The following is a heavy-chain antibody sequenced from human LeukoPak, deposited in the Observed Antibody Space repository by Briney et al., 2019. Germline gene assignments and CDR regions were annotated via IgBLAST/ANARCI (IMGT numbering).Heavy chain of an antibody. CDR3: ARYTAMVND. CDR1: GFTFDDYA. Sequence: GGSLRLSCAASGFTFDDYAMHWVRQAPGKGLEWVSGISWNSGSIGYADSVKGRFTISRDNAKNTLYLQMNSLRAEDTAVYYCARYTAMVNDWGQGTLVTVSS. D-gene: IGHD5-18*01. CDR2: ISWNSGSI. J-gene: IGHJ4*02. V-gene: IGHV3-9*01.